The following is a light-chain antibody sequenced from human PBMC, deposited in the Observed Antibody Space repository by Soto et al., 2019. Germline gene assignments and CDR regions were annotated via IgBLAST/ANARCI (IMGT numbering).Light chain of an antibody. CDR2: GAS. CDR3: QQYGSSPLT. V-gene: IGKV3-20*01. Sequence: EIVLTQSPGTLSLSPGERATLSCRASQSVSSSYLAWYQQKPGQAPRLLIYGASSRATGIPDRFSASGSGTDXPLXXSRLEPEDFAVXYXQQYGSSPLTFGGGTKVEIK. J-gene: IGKJ4*01. CDR1: QSVSSSY.